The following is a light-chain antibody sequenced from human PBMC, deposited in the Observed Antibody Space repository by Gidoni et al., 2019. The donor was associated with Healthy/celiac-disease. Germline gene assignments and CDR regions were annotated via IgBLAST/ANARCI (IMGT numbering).Light chain of an antibody. J-gene: IGLJ2*01. CDR1: QLGDKY. V-gene: IGLV3-1*01. Sequence: SYELTQPPSVSVSPGQTASITCSGDQLGDKYACWYQQKQGQSPVLVIYQDSKRPSGIPERFSGSHSGTTATLTIRGTQAMDEADYYCQAWDSSIVVFGGGTKLTVL. CDR3: QAWDSSIVV. CDR2: QDS.